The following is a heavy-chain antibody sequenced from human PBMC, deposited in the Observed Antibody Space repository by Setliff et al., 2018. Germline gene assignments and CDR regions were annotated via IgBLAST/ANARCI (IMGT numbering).Heavy chain of an antibody. D-gene: IGHD3-16*01. J-gene: IGHJ3*01. Sequence: SETLSLTCTVSGDSIMSPTYTWTWIRQLPGKGLGWIGYISRSGSTSYNSSLKRQITISLDTSKNQFSLKMNSVTAADTAVYYCASWGSAIGFDLWGQGTVVTVSS. CDR1: GDSIMSPTYT. CDR2: ISRSGST. CDR3: ASWGSAIGFDL. V-gene: IGHV4-31*01.